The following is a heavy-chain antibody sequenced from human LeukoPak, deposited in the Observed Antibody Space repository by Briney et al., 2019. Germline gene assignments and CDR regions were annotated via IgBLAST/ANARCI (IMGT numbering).Heavy chain of an antibody. Sequence: GGSLRLSCAASGFTFSSYWMHWVRQAPGKGLVWVSRINSDGSSTSYADSVKGRFTISRDNSKNTLYLQMNSLKTEDTAVYYCTTANTYYDILTGYYLIDYWGQGTLVTVSS. D-gene: IGHD3-9*01. J-gene: IGHJ4*02. CDR1: GFTFSSYW. V-gene: IGHV3-74*01. CDR3: TTANTYYDILTGYYLIDY. CDR2: INSDGSST.